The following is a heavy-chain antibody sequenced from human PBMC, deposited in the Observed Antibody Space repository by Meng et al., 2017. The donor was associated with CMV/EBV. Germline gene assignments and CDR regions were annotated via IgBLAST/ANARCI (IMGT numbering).Heavy chain of an antibody. CDR2: IIPIFGTA. J-gene: IGHJ4*02. Sequence: SVKVSCKASGGTFSSYAISWVRQAPGQGLEWMGGIIPIFGTANYAQKFQGRVTITTDESTSTAYMELSSLRSEDTAVYYCARGPYCSSTSCTYYFDYWGQGTLVTVSS. V-gene: IGHV1-69*05. D-gene: IGHD2-2*01. CDR1: GGTFSSYA. CDR3: ARGPYCSSTSCTYYFDY.